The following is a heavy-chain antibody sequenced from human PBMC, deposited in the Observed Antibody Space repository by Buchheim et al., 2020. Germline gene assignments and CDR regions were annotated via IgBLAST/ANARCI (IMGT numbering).Heavy chain of an antibody. D-gene: IGHD6-6*01. V-gene: IGHV3-33*01. Sequence: QVQLVESGGGVVQPGRSLRLSCAASGFTFSSYGMHWVRQAPGKGLEWVAVIWYDGSNKYYADSVKGRFTISRANSKNTLYLQMNSLRAEDTAVYYCAREGRNRVAARNYYFDYWGQGTL. J-gene: IGHJ4*02. CDR3: AREGRNRVAARNYYFDY. CDR1: GFTFSSYG. CDR2: IWYDGSNK.